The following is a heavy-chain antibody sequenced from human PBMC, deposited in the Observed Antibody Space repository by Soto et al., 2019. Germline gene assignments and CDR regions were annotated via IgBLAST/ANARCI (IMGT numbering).Heavy chain of an antibody. Sequence: AGGSLRLSCVASGFTFDTTDMSWVRQAPGEGLEWVSTIDGGGGITYYADSVKGRFTISRDNSRNTVYLQMNSLRGGDTALYYCVKNSGWFNTWGQGALVTVSS. CDR2: IDGGGGIT. CDR3: VKNSGWFNT. J-gene: IGHJ5*02. V-gene: IGHV3-23*01. D-gene: IGHD3-10*01. CDR1: GFTFDTTD.